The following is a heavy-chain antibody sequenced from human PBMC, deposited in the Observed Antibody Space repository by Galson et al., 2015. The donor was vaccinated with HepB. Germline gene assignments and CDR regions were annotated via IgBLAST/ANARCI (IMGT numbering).Heavy chain of an antibody. J-gene: IGHJ2*01. D-gene: IGHD5-24*01. CDR1: GFTFSSYS. CDR2: ISSSSSYI. Sequence: SLRLSCAASGFTFSSYSMNWVRQAPGKGLEWVSSISSSSSYIYYADSVKGRFTISRDNAKNSLYLQMNSLRAEDTAVYYCARGRGAGYNELWYFDLWGRGTLVTVSS. V-gene: IGHV3-21*01. CDR3: ARGRGAGYNELWYFDL.